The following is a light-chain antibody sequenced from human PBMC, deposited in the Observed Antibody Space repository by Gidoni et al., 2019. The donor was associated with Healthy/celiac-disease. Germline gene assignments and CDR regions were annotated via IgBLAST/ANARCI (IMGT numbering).Light chain of an antibody. CDR3: QQGYSTPYT. J-gene: IGKJ2*01. CDR2: AAS. Sequence: DMQMTQCPSSLSASVGDRVTITCRASQSISSYLNWYQQHTGKAPKLLFYAASSLPSGVPSRFSGSASGTDFTLTISSLQPEDFATYYCQQGYSTPYTFGQGTKLEIK. V-gene: IGKV1-39*01. CDR1: QSISSY.